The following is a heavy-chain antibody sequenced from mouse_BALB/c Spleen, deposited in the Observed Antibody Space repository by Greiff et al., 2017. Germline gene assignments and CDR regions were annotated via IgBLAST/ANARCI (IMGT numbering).Heavy chain of an antibody. V-gene: IGHV1-54*01. CDR3: ACRAVVAPDY. Sequence: QVQLQQSGAELVRPGTSVKVSCKASGYAFTNYLIEWVKQRPGQGLEWIGMINPGSGGTNYNEKFKGKATLTADKSSSTAYMQLSSLTSDDSAVYFFACRAVVAPDYWGQGTTLTVSS. D-gene: IGHD1-1*01. CDR1: GYAFTNYL. J-gene: IGHJ2*01. CDR2: INPGSGGT.